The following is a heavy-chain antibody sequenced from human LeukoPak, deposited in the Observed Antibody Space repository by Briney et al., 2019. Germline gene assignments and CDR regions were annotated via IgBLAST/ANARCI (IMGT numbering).Heavy chain of an antibody. CDR1: GGSVSSGSYY. Sequence: SETLSLTCTVSGGSVSSGSYYWSWIRQPPGKGLEWIGYIYYSGSTNYNPSLKSRVTISVDTSKNQFSLKLSSVTAADTAAYYCARGQYYDFWSGYYTPYYFDYWGQGTLVTVSS. CDR3: ARGQYYDFWSGYYTPYYFDY. J-gene: IGHJ4*02. CDR2: IYYSGST. V-gene: IGHV4-61*01. D-gene: IGHD3-3*01.